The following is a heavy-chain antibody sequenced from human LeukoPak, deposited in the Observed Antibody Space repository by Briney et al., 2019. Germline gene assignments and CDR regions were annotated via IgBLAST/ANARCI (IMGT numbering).Heavy chain of an antibody. D-gene: IGHD3-22*01. CDR2: IIPIFGTA. J-gene: IGHJ4*02. V-gene: IGHV1-69*13. CDR1: GYTFTSYD. Sequence: ASVKVSCKASGYTFTSYDINWMRQATGQGLEWMGGIIPIFGTANYAQKFQGRVTITADESTSTAYMELSSLRSEDTAVYYCARTPYDSSPEDYWGQGTLVTVSS. CDR3: ARTPYDSSPEDY.